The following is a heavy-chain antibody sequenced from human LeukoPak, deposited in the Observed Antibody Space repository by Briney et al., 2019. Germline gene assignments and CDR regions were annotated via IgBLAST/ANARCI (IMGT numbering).Heavy chain of an antibody. CDR1: GYTFTGYC. J-gene: IGHJ4*02. CDR3: AREGAKGSGYNFDY. D-gene: IGHD5-24*01. V-gene: IGHV1-2*02. CDR2: INPNIGGT. Sequence: ASVKVSCKASGYTFTGYCIHWVRQAPGQGLEWMGWINPNIGGTNYSQKFQGRVTMTRDTSISTAYMELTRLRSDDTAIYYCAREGAKGSGYNFDYWGQGTLVTVSS.